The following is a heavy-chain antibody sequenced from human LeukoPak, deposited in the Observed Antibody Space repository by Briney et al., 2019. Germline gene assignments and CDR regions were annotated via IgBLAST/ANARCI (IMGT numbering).Heavy chain of an antibody. D-gene: IGHD6-13*01. V-gene: IGHV3-30-3*01. CDR3: ARYYSSSWYDGGYFDY. J-gene: IGHJ4*02. CDR2: ISKDGANK. Sequence: GGSLRLSCAASGFTFTSYAMHWVRQAPGKGLEWVAVISKDGANKYYADSVKGRFTTSRDNSKYTLYLQMNSLGTEDTAVYYCARYYSSSWYDGGYFDYWGQGTLVTVSS. CDR1: GFTFTSYA.